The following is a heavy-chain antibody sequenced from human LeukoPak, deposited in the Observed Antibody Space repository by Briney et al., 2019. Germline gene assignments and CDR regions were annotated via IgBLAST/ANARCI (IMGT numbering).Heavy chain of an antibody. CDR1: GGSISSSSYY. V-gene: IGHV4-39*07. D-gene: IGHD1-26*01. CDR3: ASVNIVGATKAYYYYGMDV. J-gene: IGHJ6*02. CDR2: VNHSGST. Sequence: SETLSLTCTVSGGSISSSSYYWGWIRQPPGKGLEWIGEVNHSGSTNYNPSLKSRVTISVDTSKNQFSLKLSSVTAADTAVYYCASVNIVGATKAYYYYGMDVWGQGTTVTVSS.